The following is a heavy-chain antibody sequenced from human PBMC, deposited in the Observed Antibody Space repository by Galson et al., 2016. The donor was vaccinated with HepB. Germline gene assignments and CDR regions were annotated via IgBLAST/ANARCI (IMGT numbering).Heavy chain of an antibody. CDR3: AGDLVGMVRTVFHYFDY. Sequence: SLRLSCAVSGFTLSFYGMHWVRQAPGKGLEWVAFISYDGSVKDYADSVRGRSTISRDDSEDTVYLQLKNVRPEDTAVYYCAGDLVGMVRTVFHYFDYWGQGTLVIVSS. J-gene: IGHJ4*02. CDR1: GFTLSFYG. CDR2: ISYDGSVK. D-gene: IGHD3-10*01. V-gene: IGHV3-30*03.